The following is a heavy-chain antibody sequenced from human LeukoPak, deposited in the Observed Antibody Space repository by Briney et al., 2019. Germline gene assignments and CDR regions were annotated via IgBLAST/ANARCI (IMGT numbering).Heavy chain of an antibody. CDR1: GFTFRNYW. Sequence: GGSLRLPCEVSGFTFRNYWMTWVRQAPGRGLEWVANIRPDGSEKNYLDSVEGRFTISRDDAKNSLFLQMNSLRPEDTAVYFCARNDVAAAGDYWGERTLVTVSS. V-gene: IGHV3-7*01. CDR2: IRPDGSEK. J-gene: IGHJ4*02. CDR3: ARNDVAAAGDY. D-gene: IGHD6-13*01.